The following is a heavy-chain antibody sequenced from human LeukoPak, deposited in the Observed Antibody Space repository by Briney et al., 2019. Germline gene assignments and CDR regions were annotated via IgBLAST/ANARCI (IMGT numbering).Heavy chain of an antibody. Sequence: DSVKVSCKASGYTFSGTGWYLYWLRQAPGQGLECMGWIHPNNGDTAYAQKFEGRVAMTRDTSISTAYMEVRRLRPDDTAVYFCARDGPAQMVDLDYWGQGTLVTVSS. J-gene: IGHJ4*02. CDR3: ARDGPAQMVDLDY. D-gene: IGHD3-10*01. CDR1: GYTFSGTGWY. V-gene: IGHV1-2*02. CDR2: IHPNNGDT.